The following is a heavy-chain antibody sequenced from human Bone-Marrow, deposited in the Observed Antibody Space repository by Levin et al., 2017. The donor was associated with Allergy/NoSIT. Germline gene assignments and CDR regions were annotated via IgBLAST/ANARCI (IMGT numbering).Heavy chain of an antibody. CDR3: ARAAAGLSDFQH. V-gene: IGHV5-51*01. Sequence: GGSLRLSCKGSGYTFNTYWIAWLRQMPGKGLEWMAIIYPGDSDTRYSPSFQGQVTISADKSINTAYLQWSSPKASDSGLYYCARAAAGLSDFQHWGQGTLITVSS. J-gene: IGHJ1*01. D-gene: IGHD6-13*01. CDR2: IYPGDSDT. CDR1: GYTFNTYW.